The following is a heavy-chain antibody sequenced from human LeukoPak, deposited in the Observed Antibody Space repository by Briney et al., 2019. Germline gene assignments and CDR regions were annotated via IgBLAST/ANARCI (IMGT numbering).Heavy chain of an antibody. J-gene: IGHJ4*02. CDR3: ARDEVGAFFVDY. V-gene: IGHV3-23*01. D-gene: IGHD1-26*01. CDR2: ISGSGGST. CDR1: GFTFSSYA. Sequence: AGGSLRLSCAASGFTFSSYAMSLVRQAPGKGLEWVSAISGSGGSTYYADSVKGRFTISRDNSKNTLYLQMNSLRAEDTAVYYCARDEVGAFFVDYWGQGTLVTVSS.